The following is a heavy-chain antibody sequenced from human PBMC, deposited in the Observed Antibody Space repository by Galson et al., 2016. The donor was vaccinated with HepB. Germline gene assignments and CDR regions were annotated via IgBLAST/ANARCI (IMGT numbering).Heavy chain of an antibody. J-gene: IGHJ4*02. V-gene: IGHV4-4*02. Sequence: SETLSLTCAVSGGSISSSNWWTWVRQPPGKGLEWIGVIYHSGGTNYNPSLKRRFTISVDKSKNQFSLKLTSVTAADTAVSYCARRGVSDYGSGERARTYSAPFDYWGQGTLVTVSS. CDR2: IYHSGGT. D-gene: IGHD3-10*01. CDR1: GGSISSSNW. CDR3: ARRGVSDYGSGERARTYSAPFDY.